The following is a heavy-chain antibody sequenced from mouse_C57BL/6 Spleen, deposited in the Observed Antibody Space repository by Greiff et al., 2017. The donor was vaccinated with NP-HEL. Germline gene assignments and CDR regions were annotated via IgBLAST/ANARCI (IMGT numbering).Heavy chain of an antibody. V-gene: IGHV5-4*01. CDR2: ISDGGSYT. CDR1: GFTFSSYA. CDR3: ARDRGYGYFDV. Sequence: EVKLMESGGGLVKPGGSLKLSCAASGFTFSSYAMSWVRQTPEQRLEWVATISDGGSYTYYPDNVKGRFTISRDNAKNKLYLQMSHLKSEDTALDYCARDRGYGYFDVWGTGTTVTVSS. J-gene: IGHJ1*03.